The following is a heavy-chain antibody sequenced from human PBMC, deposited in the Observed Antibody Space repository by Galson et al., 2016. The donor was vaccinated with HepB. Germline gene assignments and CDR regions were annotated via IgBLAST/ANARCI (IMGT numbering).Heavy chain of an antibody. CDR2: ISSSSSYI. D-gene: IGHD5-18*01. CDR1: GFTFSTYS. Sequence: LRLSCAASGFTFSTYSMNWVRQVPGKGLEWVPSISSSSSYIYYGDSLKGRFTISRDNAKNSLYLQMNSLRAEDTAVYYCARDRGIQLWSRDGFDYWGQGTLVTVSS. J-gene: IGHJ4*02. CDR3: ARDRGIQLWSRDGFDY. V-gene: IGHV3-21*01.